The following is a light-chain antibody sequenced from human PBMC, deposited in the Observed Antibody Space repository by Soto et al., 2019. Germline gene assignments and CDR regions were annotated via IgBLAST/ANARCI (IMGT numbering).Light chain of an antibody. V-gene: IGKV4-1*01. CDR2: WAS. CDR1: QSVLYSSNNKNY. Sequence: IVMTQSPDSLAVSLGERATINYKSSQSVLYSSNNKNYLAWYQQKPGQPPKLLIYWASTRESGVPDRFSGSGSGTDFTLTISSLKAEDVAVYYCQQYSSTPQLTFGGGTKVDIK. CDR3: QQYSSTPQLT. J-gene: IGKJ4*01.